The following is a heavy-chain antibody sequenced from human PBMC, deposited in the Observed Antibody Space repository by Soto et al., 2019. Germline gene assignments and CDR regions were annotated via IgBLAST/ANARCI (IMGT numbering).Heavy chain of an antibody. CDR2: IYRSGST. CDR3: ARAFDYSNYRYYYYMDV. D-gene: IGHD4-4*01. CDR1: SGSISSSDW. J-gene: IGHJ6*03. Sequence: PSETLSLTCAVSSGSISSSDWWSWVRPPPGKGLEWIGEIYRSGSTNYNPSLKSRVTISVDKSKNQFSLKLSSVTAADTAVYYCARAFDYSNYRYYYYMDVWGKGTTVTVSS. V-gene: IGHV4-4*02.